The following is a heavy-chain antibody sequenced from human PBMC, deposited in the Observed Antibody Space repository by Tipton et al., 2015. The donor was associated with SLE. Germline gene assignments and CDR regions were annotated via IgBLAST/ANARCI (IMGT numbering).Heavy chain of an antibody. CDR1: GGSISSSSYY. J-gene: IGHJ4*02. Sequence: TLSLTCTVSGGSISSSSYYWGWIRQPPGKGLEWIGYIYYSGNTNYNPSLKSRVTISVDTSKNQFSLKLSSVTAADTAVYYCARGRIAVAGNHFDYWGQGTLVTVSS. CDR3: ARGRIAVAGNHFDY. CDR2: IYYSGNT. D-gene: IGHD6-19*01. V-gene: IGHV4-61*05.